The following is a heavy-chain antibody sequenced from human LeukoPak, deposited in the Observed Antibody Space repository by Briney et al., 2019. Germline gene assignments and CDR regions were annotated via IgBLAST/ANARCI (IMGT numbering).Heavy chain of an antibody. V-gene: IGHV1-2*06. Sequence: ASVKVSCKASGYTFNGYYMHWVRQAPGHGLEWMGRINPNSGGADSAQKFQGRVTLTIDTSINTAYMELSSLRSDDTAVYYCARDRRGYSGYDKNWGQGTLVTVSS. D-gene: IGHD5-12*01. J-gene: IGHJ4*02. CDR2: INPNSGGA. CDR1: GYTFNGYY. CDR3: ARDRRGYSGYDKN.